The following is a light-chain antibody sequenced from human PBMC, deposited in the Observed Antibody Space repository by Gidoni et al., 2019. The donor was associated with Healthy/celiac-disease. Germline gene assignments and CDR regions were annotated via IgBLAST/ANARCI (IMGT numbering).Light chain of an antibody. V-gene: IGKV4-1*01. Sequence: DIVMTQSPDSLAVSLGERATINCKSSQSGLYSSNNKNYLAWYQQKPGKPPKLLIYWASTRESGVPDRFSGSGSGTDFTLTISSLQAEDVAVYYCQQYYSTPRTFGQGTKVEIK. CDR3: QQYYSTPRT. J-gene: IGKJ1*01. CDR1: QSGLYSSNNKNY. CDR2: WAS.